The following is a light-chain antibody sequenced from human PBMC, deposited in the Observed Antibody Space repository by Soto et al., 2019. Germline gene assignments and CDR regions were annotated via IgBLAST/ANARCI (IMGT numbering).Light chain of an antibody. V-gene: IGLV1-44*01. CDR3: AAWDDRLSGGV. J-gene: IGLJ1*01. Sequence: QSVLTQSPSTSGTPGQKVTISCSGSSSNIGTNTVNSYQQLPGTAPKLLIYSNNQRPSGVPDRFSGSKSGTSGSLAISGLQSEDEADYYCAAWDDRLSGGVFGTGTKVTVL. CDR2: SNN. CDR1: SSNIGTNT.